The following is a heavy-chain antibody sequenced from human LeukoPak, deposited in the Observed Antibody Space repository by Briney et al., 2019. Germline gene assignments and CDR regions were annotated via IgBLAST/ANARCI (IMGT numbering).Heavy chain of an antibody. V-gene: IGHV5-51*01. J-gene: IGHJ5*02. CDR3: ARGSSPWGWFDP. D-gene: IGHD6-13*01. CDR1: GYSFTSYW. Sequence: GESLKISCKGSGYSFTSYWIGWVRQMPGKGLERMGIIYPGDSDTRYSPSFQGQVTVSADRSINTAYLQWSSLRASDTAIYYCARGSSPWGWFDPWGQGTLVTVSS. CDR2: IYPGDSDT.